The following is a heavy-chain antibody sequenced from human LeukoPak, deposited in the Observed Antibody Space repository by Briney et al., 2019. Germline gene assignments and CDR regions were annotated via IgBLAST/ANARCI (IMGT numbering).Heavy chain of an antibody. J-gene: IGHJ4*02. CDR2: IWYDGSNK. CDR3: ARNILTKQAYSGYDN. Sequence: PGGSLRLSCAASGFTFSSYGMHWVRQAPGKGLEWVAVIWYDGSNKNYADSVKGRFAISRDNSKNTLFLQMNSLRAEDTAVYYCARNILTKQAYSGYDNWGQGTLVTVSS. V-gene: IGHV3-33*01. D-gene: IGHD5-12*01. CDR1: GFTFSSYG.